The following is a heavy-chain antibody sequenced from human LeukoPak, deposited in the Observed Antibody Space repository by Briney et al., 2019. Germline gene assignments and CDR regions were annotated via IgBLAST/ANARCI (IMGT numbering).Heavy chain of an antibody. CDR3: ARSLYYYDSTSSFGY. Sequence: ASVKVSCKASGGTFSGYYMHWVRQAPGQGLEWMGWINPNSGGTNYAQKFQGRVTMTRDTSISTAYMELSRLRSDDTAVYYCARSLYYYDSTSSFGYWGQGTLVTVSS. D-gene: IGHD3-22*01. V-gene: IGHV1-2*02. J-gene: IGHJ4*02. CDR2: INPNSGGT. CDR1: GGTFSGYY.